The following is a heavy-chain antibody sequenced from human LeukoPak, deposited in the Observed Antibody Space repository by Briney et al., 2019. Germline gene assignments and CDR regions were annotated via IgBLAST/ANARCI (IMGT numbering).Heavy chain of an antibody. D-gene: IGHD6-19*01. V-gene: IGHV3-74*01. CDR3: ARASASGWPYYYGMDV. Sequence: GGSLRLSCAASEVTIRNYWMHWVRQAPGKGLVWVPRINSDGSSKDYVDSVKGRFTISRDNAKNTLYLQMNSLRAEDTALYYCARASASGWPYYYGMDVWGQGTTVTVFS. CDR2: INSDGSSK. CDR1: EVTIRNYW. J-gene: IGHJ6*02.